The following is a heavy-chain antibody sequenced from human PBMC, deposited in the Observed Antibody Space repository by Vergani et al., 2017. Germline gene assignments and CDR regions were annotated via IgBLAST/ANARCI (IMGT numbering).Heavy chain of an antibody. CDR2: MNPNSGNT. J-gene: IGHJ6*03. CDR3: ARAVHRVLYYYYYMDV. D-gene: IGHD3-10*01. CDR1: GYTFTSYD. V-gene: IGHV1-8*01. Sequence: QVQLVQSGPEVKKPGASVKVSCKASGYTFTSYDINWVRQATGQGLEWMGWMNPNSGNTGYAQKFQGRVTMTRNTSISTAYMELSSLRSEDTAVYYCARAVHRVLYYYYYMDVWGKGTTVTVSS.